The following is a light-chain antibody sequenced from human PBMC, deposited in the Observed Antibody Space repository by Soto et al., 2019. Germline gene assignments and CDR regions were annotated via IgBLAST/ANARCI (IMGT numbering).Light chain of an antibody. Sequence: QSALTQPASVSGSPGQSITISCTGTSSDVGSYNLVSWYQQHPGKAPILMIYEGSKRPSGVSNRFSGSKSGNTASLTISGLQAEDEADYYCCSYAGSIPYVFGTGTKLTVL. CDR1: SSDVGSYNL. CDR2: EGS. J-gene: IGLJ1*01. V-gene: IGLV2-23*01. CDR3: CSYAGSIPYV.